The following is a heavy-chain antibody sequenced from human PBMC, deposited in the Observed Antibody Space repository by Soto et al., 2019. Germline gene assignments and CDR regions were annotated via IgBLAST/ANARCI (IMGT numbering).Heavy chain of an antibody. CDR3: ARHYYDSSGYSPIPYYYYYGMDV. CDR2: IHHSGAT. Sequence: SGTLSLTCALFGYSISGVEWWSSVCNTPGQGLYWIGEIHHSGATNYNPSLKSRVTISIDKSKNQFSLKLNSVTAADTAMFYCARHYYDSSGYSPIPYYYYYGMDVWGQGTTVS. V-gene: IGHV4-4*02. D-gene: IGHD3-22*01. CDR1: GYSISGVEW. J-gene: IGHJ6*02.